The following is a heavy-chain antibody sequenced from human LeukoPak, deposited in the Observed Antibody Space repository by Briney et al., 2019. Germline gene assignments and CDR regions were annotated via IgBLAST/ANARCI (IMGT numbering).Heavy chain of an antibody. CDR1: GGTFSSYA. Sequence: ASVKVSCKASGGTFSSYAISWVRQAPGQGLEWMGGIIPIFGTANYAQKFQGRVTITADKSTSTAYMELSSLRSEDTAVYYCAREGIAVAGTYFQHWGQGTLVTVSS. CDR3: AREGIAVAGTYFQH. D-gene: IGHD6-19*01. J-gene: IGHJ1*01. V-gene: IGHV1-69*06. CDR2: IIPIFGTA.